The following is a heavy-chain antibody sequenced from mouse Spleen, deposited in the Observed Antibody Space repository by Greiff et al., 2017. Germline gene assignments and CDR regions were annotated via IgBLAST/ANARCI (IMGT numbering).Heavy chain of an antibody. Sequence: DVKLVESGGGLVKPGGSLKLSCAASGFTFSSYAMSWVRQTPEKRLEWVATISDGGSYTYYPDNVKGRFTISRDNAKNNLYLQMSHLKSEDTAMYYCARGFTTVVEYFDYWGQGTTLTVSS. CDR2: ISDGGSYT. CDR1: GFTFSSYA. V-gene: IGHV5-4*03. D-gene: IGHD1-1*01. CDR3: ARGFTTVVEYFDY. J-gene: IGHJ2*01.